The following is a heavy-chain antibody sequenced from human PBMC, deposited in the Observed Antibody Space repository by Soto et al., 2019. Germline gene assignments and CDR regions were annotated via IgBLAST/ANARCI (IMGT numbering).Heavy chain of an antibody. J-gene: IGHJ4*02. D-gene: IGHD3-16*01. CDR3: ARWGSGWYNFDF. Sequence: LETLSLTSTVSGGSSSNYHWSWIRQPPGKGLEWIGYMYFGGSTNYNPSLKSRVTISADTPKSQLSLKLRSVTAADTAVYYCARWGSGWYNFDFWGQGILVTVSS. V-gene: IGHV4-59*01. CDR1: GGSSSNYH. CDR2: MYFGGST.